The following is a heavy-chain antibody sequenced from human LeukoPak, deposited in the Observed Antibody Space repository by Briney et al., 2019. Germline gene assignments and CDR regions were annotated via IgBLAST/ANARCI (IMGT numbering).Heavy chain of an antibody. V-gene: IGHV3-7*01. CDR1: GFTFTSYW. D-gene: IGHD6-19*01. Sequence: GGSLRLSCAASGFTFTSYWMNWVRQAPGKGLEWVANIKPDGDTYYVDSAKGRFTISRDNAKNSLYLQMNSLRAEDTAVYYCARDDDPIAVAGTFDYWGQGTLVTVSS. CDR2: IKPDGDT. CDR3: ARDDDPIAVAGTFDY. J-gene: IGHJ4*02.